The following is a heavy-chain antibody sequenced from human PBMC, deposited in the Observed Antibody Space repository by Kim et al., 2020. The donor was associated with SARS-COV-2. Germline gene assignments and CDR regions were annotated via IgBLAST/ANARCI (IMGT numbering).Heavy chain of an antibody. Sequence: GGSLRLSCAASGFTFDDYAMHWVRQAPGKGLEWVSGISWNSGSIGYADSVKGRFTISRDNAKNSLYLQMNSLRAEDTALYYCAKANVGYSSSWYYYYGMDVWGQGTTVTVSS. CDR3: AKANVGYSSSWYYYYGMDV. D-gene: IGHD6-13*01. CDR1: GFTFDDYA. J-gene: IGHJ6*02. V-gene: IGHV3-9*01. CDR2: ISWNSGSI.